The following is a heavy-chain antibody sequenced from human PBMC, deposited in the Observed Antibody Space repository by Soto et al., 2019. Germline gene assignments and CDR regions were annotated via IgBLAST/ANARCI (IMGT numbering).Heavy chain of an antibody. Sequence: PGGSLRLSCAASGFTFSSYAMSWVRQAPGKGLEWVSGISGSGGSTCYADSVKGRFTISRDNSKNTLYLQMNSLRAEDTAVYYCSKGTARAVALDYGMDVWGQGTTVTVSS. CDR3: SKGTARAVALDYGMDV. V-gene: IGHV3-23*01. CDR2: ISGSGGST. J-gene: IGHJ6*02. D-gene: IGHD6-19*01. CDR1: GFTFSSYA.